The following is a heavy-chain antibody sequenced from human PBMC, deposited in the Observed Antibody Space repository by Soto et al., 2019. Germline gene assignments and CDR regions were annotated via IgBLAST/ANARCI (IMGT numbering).Heavy chain of an antibody. CDR1: GFTFSSYS. CDR3: ARGRIVATIYVTTYYFDY. D-gene: IGHD5-12*01. V-gene: IGHV3-21*01. CDR2: ISSSSSYI. Sequence: EVQLVESGGGLVKPGGSLRLSCAASGFTFSSYSMNWVRQAPGKGLEWVSSISSSSSYIYYADSVKGRFTISRDNAKNSLYLQMNSLRAEDTAVYYCARGRIVATIYVTTYYFDYWGQGTLVTVSS. J-gene: IGHJ4*02.